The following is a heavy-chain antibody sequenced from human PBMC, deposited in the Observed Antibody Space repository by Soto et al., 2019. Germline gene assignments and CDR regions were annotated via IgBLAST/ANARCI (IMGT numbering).Heavy chain of an antibody. V-gene: IGHV3-23*01. J-gene: IGHJ4*02. CDR1: GFTFSSYA. D-gene: IGHD1-26*01. CDR2: ISGSGGST. Sequence: GGSLRLSCAASGFTFSSYAMSWVRQAPGKGLEWVSAISGSGGSTYYADSVKGRFTISRDNSKNTLYLQMNSLRAEDTAVYYFAKDPNSGSYYLSPYYFDYWGQGTLVTVSS. CDR3: AKDPNSGSYYLSPYYFDY.